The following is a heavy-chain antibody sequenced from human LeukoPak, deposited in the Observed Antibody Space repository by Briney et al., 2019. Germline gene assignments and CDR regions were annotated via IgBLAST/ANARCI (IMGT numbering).Heavy chain of an antibody. D-gene: IGHD6-13*01. CDR1: GFTFSSYW. CDR3: ARDDERGYRKPLDY. CDR2: IKQDGRDK. J-gene: IGHJ4*02. V-gene: IGHV3-7*01. Sequence: PGGSLRLSCAASGFTFSSYWMNWVRQAPGKGLEWVATIKQDGRDKYYVDSVKGRFTISRDNAKDSLYLQMNSLRAEDTAVYYCARDDERGYRKPLDYWGQGTLVTVSS.